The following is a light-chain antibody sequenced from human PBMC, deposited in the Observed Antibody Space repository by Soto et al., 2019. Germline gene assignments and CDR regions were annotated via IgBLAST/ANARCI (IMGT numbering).Light chain of an antibody. J-gene: IGKJ5*01. CDR3: QQRSNWPPSP. CDR2: DAS. Sequence: EIVLTQSPATLSLSPGERATLSCRASQSVSSYLAWYQQKPGQAPRLLIYDASNRATGIPARFSGSGSGTDFTLTISSLEPEYFAVYYCQQRSNWPPSPFGQGTRREIK. V-gene: IGKV3-11*01. CDR1: QSVSSY.